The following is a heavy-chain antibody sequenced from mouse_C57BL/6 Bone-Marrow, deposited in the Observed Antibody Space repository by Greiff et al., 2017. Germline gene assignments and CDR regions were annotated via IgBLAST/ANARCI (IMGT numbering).Heavy chain of an antibody. CDR3: ARRRKLGRGYAMDY. CDR1: GYTFTSYT. V-gene: IGHV1-4*01. J-gene: IGHJ4*01. Sequence: QVQLKESGAELARPGASVKMSCKASGYTFTSYTMHWVKQRPGQGLEWIGYINPSSGYTKYNQKFNDKATLTADKSSSTAYMQLSSLTSEDSAVYYCARRRKLGRGYAMDYWGQGTSVTVSS. CDR2: INPSSGYT. D-gene: IGHD4-1*01.